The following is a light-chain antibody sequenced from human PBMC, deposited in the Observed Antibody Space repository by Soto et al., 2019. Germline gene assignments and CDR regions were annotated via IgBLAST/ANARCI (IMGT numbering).Light chain of an antibody. CDR1: SGNIGAGYD. V-gene: IGLV1-40*01. CDR3: QSYDSNLSAYV. Sequence: QSVLTQPPSVSGAPGQRVTISCTGGSGNIGAGYDVHWYQQLPGTAPRLLIYGDINRASGVPDRFSGSKSGTSASLAITGLQAEDEADYYCQSYDSNLSAYVFGAGTKVTVL. J-gene: IGLJ1*01. CDR2: GDI.